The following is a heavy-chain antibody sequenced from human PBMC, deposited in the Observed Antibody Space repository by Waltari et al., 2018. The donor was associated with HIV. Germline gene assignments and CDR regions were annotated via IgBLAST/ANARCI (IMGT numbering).Heavy chain of an antibody. V-gene: IGHV3-15*01. CDR2: NKSKSDGGTT. CDR1: GFTFSNAW. Sequence: EVQLVESGGGLVKPGGSLRLSCAASGFTFSNAWMSWVRQAPGKGLQWVVRNKSKSDGGTTDYAAPVKGRFTISRDDSKNTLYLQMNSLKTEDTAVYYCTTLGSRPYWGQGTLVTVSS. CDR3: TTLGSRPY. D-gene: IGHD2-15*01. J-gene: IGHJ4*02.